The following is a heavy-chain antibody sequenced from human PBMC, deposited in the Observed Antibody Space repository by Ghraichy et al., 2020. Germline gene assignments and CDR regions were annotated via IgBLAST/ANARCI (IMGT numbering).Heavy chain of an antibody. J-gene: IGHJ6*02. D-gene: IGHD2-2*01. CDR1: GGSLSVSGHY. Sequence: SETLSLTCVVYGGSLSVSGHYWSWLRQPPGKGLEWIGEISHSGRPNYNPALKSRVTISTDTSTKQFSLKLNSVTAADTAVYYCARFCSGTNCYPQQRDYYYGMDVWGQGTTVTVSS. CDR3: ARFCSGTNCYPQQRDYYYGMDV. CDR2: ISHSGRP. V-gene: IGHV4-34*01.